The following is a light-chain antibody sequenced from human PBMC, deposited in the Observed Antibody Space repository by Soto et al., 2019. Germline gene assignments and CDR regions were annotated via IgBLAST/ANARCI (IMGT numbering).Light chain of an antibody. V-gene: IGKV3-20*01. CDR2: GAS. J-gene: IGKJ4*01. Sequence: EIVLTQSPGTLSLSPGERATLSCRASQSVSSGYLAWYQQKPGQAPRLLIYGASSRATGIPDRFSGSGSGKDFTLTISRLEPEDFAVYYCQHYGSPLTFGGGTKVDIK. CDR1: QSVSSGY. CDR3: QHYGSPLT.